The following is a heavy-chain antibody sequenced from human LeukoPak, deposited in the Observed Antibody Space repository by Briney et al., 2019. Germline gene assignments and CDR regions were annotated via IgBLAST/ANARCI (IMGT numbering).Heavy chain of an antibody. CDR1: GFTVRNNY. CDR3: ARGRVGDHSGSYYFDY. J-gene: IGHJ4*02. V-gene: IGHV3-53*01. D-gene: IGHD1-26*01. Sequence: GGSLRLSCAASGFTVRNNYMIWIRQAPGKGLEWVSVIHNFGSTYYADSVQGRFTISRENSENTLNLQMNRLRVEDTAVYYCARGRVGDHSGSYYFDYWGQGTLVTVSS. CDR2: IHNFGST.